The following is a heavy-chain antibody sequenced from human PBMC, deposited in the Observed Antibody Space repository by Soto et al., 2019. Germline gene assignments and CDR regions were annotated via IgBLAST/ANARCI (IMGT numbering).Heavy chain of an antibody. J-gene: IGHJ6*02. CDR1: GFTFSSYG. V-gene: IGHV3-30*18. CDR2: ISYDGSNK. CDR3: AKDLIAGAGTSHYYYYYGMDV. Sequence: QVQLVESGGGVVQPGRSLRLSCAASGFTFSSYGMHWVRQAPGKGLEWVAVISYDGSNKYYADSVKGRFTISRDNSKNTLYLQMNSLRAEDTAVYYCAKDLIAGAGTSHYYYYYGMDVWGQGTTVTVSS. D-gene: IGHD6-13*01.